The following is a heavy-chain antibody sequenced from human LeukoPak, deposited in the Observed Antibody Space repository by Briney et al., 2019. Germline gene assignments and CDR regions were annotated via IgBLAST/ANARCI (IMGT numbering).Heavy chain of an antibody. CDR3: AREYSKNNWFDP. CDR1: GGPISSSSYY. Sequence: SETLSLTCTVSGGPISSSSYYWGWIRQPPGKGLEWIGSIYYSGSTYYNPSLKSRVTISVDTSKNQFSLKLSSVTAADTAVYYCAREYSKNNWFDPWGQGTLVTVSS. V-gene: IGHV4-39*01. CDR2: IYYSGST. D-gene: IGHD4-11*01. J-gene: IGHJ5*02.